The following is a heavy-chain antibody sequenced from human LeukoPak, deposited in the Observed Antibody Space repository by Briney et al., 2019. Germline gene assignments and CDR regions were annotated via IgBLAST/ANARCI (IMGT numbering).Heavy chain of an antibody. CDR1: GFTFSSYG. J-gene: IGHJ4*02. CDR3: AKDTKVYYGSGSYAPDY. Sequence: PGRSLRLSCAASGFTFSSYGMHWVRQAPGKGLEWVAVISYDVINKCYADSVKGRFTISRDNSKNTLYLQMNSLRAEDTAVYYCAKDTKVYYGSGSYAPDYWGQGTLVTVSS. D-gene: IGHD3-10*01. CDR2: ISYDVINK. V-gene: IGHV3-30*18.